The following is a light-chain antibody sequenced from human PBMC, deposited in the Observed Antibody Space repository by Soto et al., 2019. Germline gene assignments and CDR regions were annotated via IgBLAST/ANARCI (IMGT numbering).Light chain of an antibody. CDR3: RQHNWYPPLT. V-gene: IGKV1-17*01. CDR2: AAS. CDR1: QGIRSD. Sequence: DIQMTQSPSSLSASVGDRVTITCRASQGIRSDLGWYQQKPGKAPKLLIYAASSLQSGVPSRFLSSSYVTEFTLTIRSVPREYFATYYCRQHNWYPPLTFGGGTKVEI. J-gene: IGKJ4*01.